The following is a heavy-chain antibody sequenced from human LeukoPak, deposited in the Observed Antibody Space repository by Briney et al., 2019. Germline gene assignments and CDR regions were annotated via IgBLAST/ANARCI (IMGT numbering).Heavy chain of an antibody. D-gene: IGHD2-15*01. CDR2: IDQDDSDT. Sequence: PGGSLRLSCAASGFIFDNYWMTWVRQAPGKGLEWVANIDQDDSDTYYVDSVKGRFTISRDNAKTSLALQMNSLRADDTAVYYCARDLPCSGGSCSRYYYGMDVWGKGTTVTVSS. CDR3: ARDLPCSGGSCSRYYYGMDV. CDR1: GFIFDNYW. V-gene: IGHV3-7*01. J-gene: IGHJ6*04.